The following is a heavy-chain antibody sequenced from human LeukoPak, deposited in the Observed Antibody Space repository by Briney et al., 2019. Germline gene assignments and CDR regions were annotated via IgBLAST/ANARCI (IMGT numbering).Heavy chain of an antibody. D-gene: IGHD5-24*01. CDR2: IYYSGST. J-gene: IGHJ4*02. CDR3: AREAPGRDSYNVFDY. V-gene: IGHV4-31*03. Sequence: SETLSLTCTVSGGSISSGGYYWSWIRQHPGKGLEWIGYIYYSGSTYYNPSLKSRVTISVDTSKNQFSLKLSSVTAADTAVYYCAREAPGRDSYNVFDYWGQGTLVTVSS. CDR1: GGSISSGGYY.